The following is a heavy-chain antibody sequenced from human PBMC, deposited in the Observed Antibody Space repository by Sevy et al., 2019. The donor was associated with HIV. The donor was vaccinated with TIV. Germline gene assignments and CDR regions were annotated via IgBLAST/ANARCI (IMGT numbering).Heavy chain of an antibody. CDR2: IYYNGHI. J-gene: IGHJ4*02. Sequence: SETLSLTCTVSGGSTTSLYWNWIRQPPGKGLEWIANIYYNGHINYNPSLKSRVTLSLDTSENQFSLRLSSVTAADTAMYYCAGENAWGRGYSWGQGTLVTVSS. CDR1: GGSTTSLY. D-gene: IGHD1-26*01. V-gene: IGHV4-59*08. CDR3: AGENAWGRGYS.